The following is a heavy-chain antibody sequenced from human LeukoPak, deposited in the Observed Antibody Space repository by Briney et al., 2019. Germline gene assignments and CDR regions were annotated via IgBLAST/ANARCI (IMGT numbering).Heavy chain of an antibody. CDR2: FDPEDGET. V-gene: IGHV1-24*01. CDR1: GYTFTSYG. Sequence: ASVKVSCKASGYTFTSYGISWVRQAPGKGLEWMGGFDPEDGETIYAQKFQGRVTMTEDTSTDTAYMELSSLRSEDTAVYYCATARGPRYYYYGMDVWGQGTTVTVSS. D-gene: IGHD1-26*01. J-gene: IGHJ6*02. CDR3: ATARGPRYYYYGMDV.